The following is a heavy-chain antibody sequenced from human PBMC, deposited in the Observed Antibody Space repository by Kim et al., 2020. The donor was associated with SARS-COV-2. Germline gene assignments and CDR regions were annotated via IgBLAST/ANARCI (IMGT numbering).Heavy chain of an antibody. Sequence: ASVKVSCKASGYTFTSYAMNWMRQAPGQGLEWMGWINTNTGNPTYAQGFTGRFVFSLDTSVSTAYLQISSLKAEDTAVYYCWVGFGELLSTKSYYYYYGMDVWGQGTTVTVSS. V-gene: IGHV7-4-1*02. CDR3: WVGFGELLSTKSYYYYYGMDV. J-gene: IGHJ6*02. D-gene: IGHD3-10*01. CDR1: GYTFTSYA. CDR2: INTNTGNP.